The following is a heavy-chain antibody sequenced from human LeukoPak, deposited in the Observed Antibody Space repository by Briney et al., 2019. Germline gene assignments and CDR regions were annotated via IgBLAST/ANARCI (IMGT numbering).Heavy chain of an antibody. V-gene: IGHV4-59*01. Sequence: PSETLSLTCTVSGGSISSYYWSWIRQPPVKGLEWIGYIYYSGSTNYNPSLKSRVTISVDTSKNQFSLKLSSVTAADTAVYYCARLSDIVVVPAAMGGWFDPWGQGTLVTVSS. D-gene: IGHD2-2*01. CDR3: ARLSDIVVVPAAMGGWFDP. CDR2: IYYSGST. CDR1: GGSISSYY. J-gene: IGHJ5*02.